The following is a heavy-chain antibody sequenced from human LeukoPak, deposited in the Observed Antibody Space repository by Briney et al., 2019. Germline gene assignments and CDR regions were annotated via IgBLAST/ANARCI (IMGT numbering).Heavy chain of an antibody. D-gene: IGHD2-2*01. Sequence: GASVKVSCKASGYTFTSYYMHWVRQAPGQGLEWMGIINPSGGSTSYAQKFQGRVTMTGDTSTSTVYMELSSLRSEDTAVYYCARADIVVVPAATLRYWGQGTLVTVSS. J-gene: IGHJ4*02. CDR1: GYTFTSYY. V-gene: IGHV1-46*03. CDR3: ARADIVVVPAATLRY. CDR2: INPSGGST.